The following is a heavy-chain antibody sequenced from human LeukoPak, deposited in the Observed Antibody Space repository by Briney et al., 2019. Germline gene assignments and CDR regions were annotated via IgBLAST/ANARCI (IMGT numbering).Heavy chain of an antibody. Sequence: SVKVSCKASGGTFSSYAISWVRQAPGQGLEWMGRIIPILGIANYAQKFQGRVTVTADKSTSTAYMELSSLRSEDTAVYYCARVGGTAMVPIDYWGQGTLVTVSS. CDR3: ARVGGTAMVPIDY. D-gene: IGHD5-18*01. V-gene: IGHV1-69*04. J-gene: IGHJ4*02. CDR2: IIPILGIA. CDR1: GGTFSSYA.